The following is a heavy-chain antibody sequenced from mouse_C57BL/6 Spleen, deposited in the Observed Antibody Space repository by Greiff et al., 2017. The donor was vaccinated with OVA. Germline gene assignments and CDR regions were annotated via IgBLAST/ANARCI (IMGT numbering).Heavy chain of an antibody. CDR3: ARPGTGMVYGARYGMDY. Sequence: EVHLVESGGGLVKPGGSLKLSCAASGFTFSDYGMHWVRQAPEKGLEWVAYISSGSSTIYYADTVKGRFTISRDNAKNTLFLQMTSLRSEDTAMYYCARPGTGMVYGARYGMDYWGQGTSVTVSS. CDR2: ISSGSSTI. D-gene: IGHD1-1*02. J-gene: IGHJ4*01. CDR1: GFTFSDYG. V-gene: IGHV5-17*01.